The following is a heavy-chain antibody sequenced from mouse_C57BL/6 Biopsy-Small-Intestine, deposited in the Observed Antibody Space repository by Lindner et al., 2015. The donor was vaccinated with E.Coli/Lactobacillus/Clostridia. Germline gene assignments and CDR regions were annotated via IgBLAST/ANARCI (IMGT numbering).Heavy chain of an antibody. CDR1: GFTFSTYG. CDR2: ITDGGAST. D-gene: IGHD4-1*01. Sequence: VQLQESGGDLVKPGGSLKLSCAASGFTFSTYGMSWVRQTPDKRLEWVATITDGGASTYYSDSAKGRFTISRDNAKNTLYLQMISLKSEDTAMYYCSKELTGAAYWGQGTLVTVSA. CDR3: SKELTGAAY. J-gene: IGHJ3*01. V-gene: IGHV5-6*01.